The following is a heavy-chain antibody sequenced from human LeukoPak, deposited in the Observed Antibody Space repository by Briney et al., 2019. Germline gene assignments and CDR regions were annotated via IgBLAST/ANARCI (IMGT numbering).Heavy chain of an antibody. CDR2: INWNGGST. J-gene: IGHJ5*02. D-gene: IGHD3-22*01. V-gene: IGHV3-20*04. CDR3: ARVGEASYDSKAWFDP. CDR1: GFTFDDYG. Sequence: PGGSLRLSCAASGFTFDDYGMSWVRQAPGKGLEWVSGINWNGGSTGYADSVKGRFTISRDNAKNSLYLQMNSLRAEDTALYYCARVGEASYDSKAWFDPWGQGTLVTVSS.